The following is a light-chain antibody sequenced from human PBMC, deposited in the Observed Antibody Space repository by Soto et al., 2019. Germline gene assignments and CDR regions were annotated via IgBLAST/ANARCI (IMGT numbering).Light chain of an antibody. CDR1: MSNIGAGYD. CDR3: QSYDSGLVGLI. CDR2: GHS. J-gene: IGLJ2*01. Sequence: QSVLTQPPSVSGAPGQRVTIACTGSMSNIGAGYDVHWYRHLPGAAPNFLLSGHSHRPSGVPDRLSGSKSGTSASLAITGLQAEDEDTYYCQSYDSGLVGLIFGAGTKLTVL. V-gene: IGLV1-40*01.